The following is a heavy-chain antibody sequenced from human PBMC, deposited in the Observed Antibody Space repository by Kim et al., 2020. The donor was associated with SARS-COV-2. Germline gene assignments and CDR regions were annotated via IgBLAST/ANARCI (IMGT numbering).Heavy chain of an antibody. J-gene: IGHJ6*02. CDR3: ARDSPGVPAAHGMDV. Sequence: PSLKSRVTISVDTSKNQFSLKLSSVTAADTAVYYCARDSPGVPAAHGMDVWGQGTTVTVSS. D-gene: IGHD2-2*01. V-gene: IGHV4-59*01.